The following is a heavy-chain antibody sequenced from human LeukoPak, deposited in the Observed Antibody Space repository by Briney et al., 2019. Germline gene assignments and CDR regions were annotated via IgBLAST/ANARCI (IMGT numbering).Heavy chain of an antibody. CDR3: ARDPNYDFWSGYAAHDAFDI. V-gene: IGHV1-46*01. CDR1: GYTFTSYY. Sequence: GASVKVSCKASGYTFTSYYMHWVRQAPGQGLEWMGIINPSGGSTSYAQKFQGRVTMTRDTSTSTVYMELSSLRSEDTAVYYCARDPNYDFWSGYAAHDAFDIWGQGTMVTVSS. CDR2: INPSGGST. D-gene: IGHD3-3*01. J-gene: IGHJ3*02.